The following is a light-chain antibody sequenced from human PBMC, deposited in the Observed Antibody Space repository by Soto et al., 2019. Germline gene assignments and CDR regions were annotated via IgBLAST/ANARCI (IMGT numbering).Light chain of an antibody. CDR2: DAS. J-gene: IGKJ2*01. V-gene: IGKV1-5*01. CDR3: QHYNSQGI. Sequence: DIQMTQSPSTLSASVGDRVTITGRASQRIGTWLAWYQQQPGKAPKLLIYDASSLESGVPSRFSGSGSGTEFTLTIINLQPDAFATYYCQHYNSQGIFRQGTKLEIK. CDR1: QRIGTW.